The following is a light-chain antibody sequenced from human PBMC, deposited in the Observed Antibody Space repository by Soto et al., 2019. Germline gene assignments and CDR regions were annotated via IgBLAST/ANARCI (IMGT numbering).Light chain of an antibody. CDR2: GAS. V-gene: IGKV3-20*01. J-gene: IGKJ1*01. CDR1: QSVSTNY. Sequence: EIVLTQSPGTLSLSPGERATLSCRASQSVSTNYLAWYQRKPGQAPRLLIYGASSRATDIPNRFSGSGSGTDFTLTITILKAEYFAVYYCQQYGSSPPTFGQGTKVEIK. CDR3: QQYGSSPPT.